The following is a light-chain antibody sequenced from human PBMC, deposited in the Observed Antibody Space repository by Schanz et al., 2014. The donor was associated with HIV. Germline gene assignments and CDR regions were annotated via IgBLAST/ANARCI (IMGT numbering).Light chain of an antibody. Sequence: EIVLTQSPDTLSLSPGERATLSCRASQSVGSNSLAWYQQKPGQAPRLLIYDAFTRAAGIPDRFSGSGSGTDFTLTISRLEPEDFAVYYCQHYGSSFGPGTKVDIK. V-gene: IGKV3-20*01. CDR2: DAF. CDR3: QHYGSS. J-gene: IGKJ3*01. CDR1: QSVGSNS.